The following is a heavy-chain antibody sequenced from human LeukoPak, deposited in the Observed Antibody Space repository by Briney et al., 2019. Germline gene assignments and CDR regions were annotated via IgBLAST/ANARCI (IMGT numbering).Heavy chain of an antibody. J-gene: IGHJ4*02. CDR2: IYSGGTT. V-gene: IGHV3-66*01. CDR3: ARKSDSLMLRGGDC. Sequence: GGSLRLSCAASEFSVSSNYMTWVRQAPGKGLECVSIIYSGGTTYYADSVRGRFTISRDNSKNTLYLQMDRLRVEDTAVYYCARKSDSLMLRGGDCWGQGTLVTVSP. CDR1: EFSVSSNY. D-gene: IGHD3-10*01.